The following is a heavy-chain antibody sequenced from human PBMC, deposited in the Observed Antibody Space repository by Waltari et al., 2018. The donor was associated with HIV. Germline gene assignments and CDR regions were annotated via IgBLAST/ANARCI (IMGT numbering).Heavy chain of an antibody. V-gene: IGHV3-23*01. CDR2: ISGSGGST. D-gene: IGHD1-20*01. CDR3: GKGRPNNWNQGVESFDD. CDR1: GFTFINYS. J-gene: IGHJ4*02. Sequence: EVQLLESGGGMVQPGGARRLSCAASGFTFINYSLNWVRQAPGKGHVWVAGISGSGGSTYYADSVMARITNTRDNSKTTVYRQRNRLRAEDTAVYDCGKGRPNNWNQGVESFDDWGQGSLVTVS.